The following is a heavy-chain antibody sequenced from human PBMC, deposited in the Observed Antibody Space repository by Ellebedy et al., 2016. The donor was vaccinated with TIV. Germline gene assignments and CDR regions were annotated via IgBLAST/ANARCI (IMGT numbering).Heavy chain of an antibody. CDR1: GGSISSNIYY. Sequence: GSLRLSXTVSGGSISSNIYYWAWIRQPPGKGLEWIGEIDQGGSSNYNPSLKSRVTISVDTSKNQFSLRLNSVTAADTAVYYCARGRTAAVTKPKYFDYWGQGALVTVSS. D-gene: IGHD2-2*01. J-gene: IGHJ4*02. CDR3: ARGRTAAVTKPKYFDY. V-gene: IGHV4-39*07. CDR2: IDQGGSS.